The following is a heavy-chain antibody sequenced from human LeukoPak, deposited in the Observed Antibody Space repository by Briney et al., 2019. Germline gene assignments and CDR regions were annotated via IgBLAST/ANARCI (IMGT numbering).Heavy chain of an antibody. D-gene: IGHD5-18*01. Sequence: PGGSLRLSCAASGFTFSSYSMNWVRQAPGEGLEWVSSISSSSSYIYYADSVKGRFTISRDNAKNSLYLQMNSLRAEDTAVYYSARDEYSYGVFDYWGQGTLVTVSS. J-gene: IGHJ4*02. V-gene: IGHV3-21*01. CDR2: ISSSSSYI. CDR3: ARDEYSYGVFDY. CDR1: GFTFSSYS.